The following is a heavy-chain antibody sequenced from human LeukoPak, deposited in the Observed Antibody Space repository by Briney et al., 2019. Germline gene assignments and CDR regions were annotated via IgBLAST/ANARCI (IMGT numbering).Heavy chain of an antibody. CDR2: ISSSSSYI. CDR1: GFTFSSYS. J-gene: IGHJ4*02. Sequence: GGSLRLFCAASGFTFSSYSMNWVRQAPGKGLEWVSSISSSSSYIYYADSVKGRFTISRDNAKNSLYLQMNSLRAEDTAVYYCARHRSSWLIDYWGQGTLVTVSS. V-gene: IGHV3-21*01. CDR3: ARHRSSWLIDY. D-gene: IGHD6-6*01.